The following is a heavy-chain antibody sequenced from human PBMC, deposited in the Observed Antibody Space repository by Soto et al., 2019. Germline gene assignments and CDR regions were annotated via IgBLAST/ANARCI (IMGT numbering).Heavy chain of an antibody. V-gene: IGHV4-4*07. J-gene: IGHJ5*02. CDR1: GGSMTSYY. CDR2: ISISGLT. Sequence: QVQLQESGPGQVKSSETLSLTCTVSGGSMTSYYWSWIRKSAGKGLEWIARISISGLTNYNPSLESRVTMSVDTSKNQFSLRLSSVTAADTAVYYCVRDKGSYQETWFHPWGQGILVSVSS. D-gene: IGHD3-16*02. CDR3: VRDKGSYQETWFHP.